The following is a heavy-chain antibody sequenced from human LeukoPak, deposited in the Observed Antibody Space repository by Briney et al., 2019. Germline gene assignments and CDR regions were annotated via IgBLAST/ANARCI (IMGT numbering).Heavy chain of an antibody. V-gene: IGHV3-33*01. D-gene: IGHD5-18*01. J-gene: IGHJ6*02. CDR3: ARALHKKTANYYGMDV. CDR2: IWYDGSNK. Sequence: GRSLRLSCAASGFTFSSYGMHWVRQAPGKGLKWVAVIWYDGSNKYYADSVKGRFTISRDNAKNTLYLQMNSLRAEDTAVYYCARALHKKTANYYGMDVWGQGTTVTVSS. CDR1: GFTFSSYG.